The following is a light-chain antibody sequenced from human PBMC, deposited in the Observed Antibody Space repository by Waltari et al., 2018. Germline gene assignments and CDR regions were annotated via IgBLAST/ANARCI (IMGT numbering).Light chain of an antibody. J-gene: IGKJ4*01. V-gene: IGKV1D-12*01. CDR1: QGIRSW. CDR2: AAS. CDR3: QQAASFPLT. Sequence: DIQMTPSPSSVSASVGDRVTITCRASQGIRSWLAWFQQKPGKAPNLLIYAASSLQSGVPSSFSGSGSGTDFTLTISSLQPEDFATYYCQQAASFPLTFGGGTKVEIK.